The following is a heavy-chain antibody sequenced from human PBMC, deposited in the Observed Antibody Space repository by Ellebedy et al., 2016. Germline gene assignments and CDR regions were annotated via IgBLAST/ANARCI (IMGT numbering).Heavy chain of an antibody. CDR2: ISYDGSNK. D-gene: IGHD2-15*01. V-gene: IGHV3-30-3*01. CDR3: ASGRVEAPYGMDV. CDR1: GFTFSSYA. J-gene: IGHJ6*02. Sequence: GGSLRLSCAASGFTFSSYAVHWVRQAPGKGLEWVAVISYDGSNKYYADSVKGRFTISRDNSKNTLYLQMNSLRAEDTAVYYCASGRVEAPYGMDVWGQGTTVTVSS.